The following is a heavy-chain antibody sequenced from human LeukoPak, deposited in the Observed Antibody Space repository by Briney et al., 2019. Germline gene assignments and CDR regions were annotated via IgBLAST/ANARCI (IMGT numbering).Heavy chain of an antibody. J-gene: IGHJ6*03. CDR3: ARDGGGRWLQSPTYYYYMDV. D-gene: IGHD5-24*01. CDR1: GGTFSSYA. Sequence: SVKVSCKASGGTFSSYAISWVRQAPGQGLEWMGGIIPIFGTANYAQKFQGRVTITTDESTSTAYMELSSLRSEDTAVYYCARDGGGRWLQSPTYYYYMDVWGKGTTVTVSS. CDR2: IIPIFGTA. V-gene: IGHV1-69*05.